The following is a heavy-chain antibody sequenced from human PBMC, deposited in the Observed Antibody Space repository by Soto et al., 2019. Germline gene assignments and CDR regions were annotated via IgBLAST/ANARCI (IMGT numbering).Heavy chain of an antibody. Sequence: QVLLQQSGPGLVEPSQTLSLTCAVSGGSISSEYYHWTWIRQSPGKGLEWIGYIHYTGAIMYNPSFQRRPSMAVDTAKNQFPLQLALVTGADTAGYFWGREEDGGERDPYALDVWGQGTTVTVSS. J-gene: IGHJ6*02. CDR1: GGSISSEYYH. CDR3: GREEDGGERDPYALDV. CDR2: IHYTGAI. D-gene: IGHD3-16*01. V-gene: IGHV4-30-4*08.